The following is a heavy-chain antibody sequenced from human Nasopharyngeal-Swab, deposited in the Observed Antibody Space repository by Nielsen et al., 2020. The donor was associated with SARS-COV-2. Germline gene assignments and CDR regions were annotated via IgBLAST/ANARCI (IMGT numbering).Heavy chain of an antibody. CDR2: INPNSGGT. Sequence: ASVKVSCKASGYTFTGYYMHWVRQAPGQGLEWMGRINPNSGGTNYAQKFQGRVTMTRDTSISTAYMELSRLRSDDTAVYYCARGDMTTPYYGMDVWGQGTTVTVSS. D-gene: IGHD4-11*01. CDR3: ARGDMTTPYYGMDV. J-gene: IGHJ6*02. CDR1: GYTFTGYY. V-gene: IGHV1-2*06.